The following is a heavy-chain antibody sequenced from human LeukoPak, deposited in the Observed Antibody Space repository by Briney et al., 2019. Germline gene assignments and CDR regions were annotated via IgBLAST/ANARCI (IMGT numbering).Heavy chain of an antibody. CDR2: IKSNTSGGAT. Sequence: PGGSLRLSCAASGFTFSNASMSWVRQAPGKGLEWVGRIKSNTSGGATDYAAPVKGRFTISRDDSKNTLYLQVNSLKTADTAVYYCTTYCSGANCGGGWYWGQGTLVTVSS. CDR1: GFTFSNAS. V-gene: IGHV3-15*01. J-gene: IGHJ4*02. D-gene: IGHD2-15*01. CDR3: TTYCSGANCGGGWY.